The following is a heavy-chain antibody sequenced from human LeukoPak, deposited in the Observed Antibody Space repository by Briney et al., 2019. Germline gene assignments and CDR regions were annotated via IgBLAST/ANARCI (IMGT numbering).Heavy chain of an antibody. D-gene: IGHD2-21*02. V-gene: IGHV3-23*01. CDR1: GFTFSSYA. CDR2: ISGGSGST. J-gene: IGHJ4*02. CDR3: TKGGHGDY. Sequence: GGSLRLSCAASGFTFSSYAMSWVRQAPGKGLAWVSTISGGSGSTYCADSVKGRFTISRDNSKNTLYLQMNSLRDEDTAVYYCTKGGHGDYWGQGTMVTVSS.